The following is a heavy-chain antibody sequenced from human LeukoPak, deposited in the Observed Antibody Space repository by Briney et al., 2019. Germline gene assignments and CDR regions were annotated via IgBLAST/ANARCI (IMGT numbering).Heavy chain of an antibody. V-gene: IGHV4-34*01. CDR3: ARLGHCSSTSCYLDY. CDR1: VGSFSGYY. Sequence: PSETLSVTCAVYVGSFSGYYWSWIRQPPGKGLEGMGEINHSGSNNHNPSLKSRVTISVDTSKNQFSLKLSSVTAADTAVYYCARLGHCSSTSCYLDYWGQGTLVTVSS. J-gene: IGHJ4*02. CDR2: INHSGSN. D-gene: IGHD2-2*01.